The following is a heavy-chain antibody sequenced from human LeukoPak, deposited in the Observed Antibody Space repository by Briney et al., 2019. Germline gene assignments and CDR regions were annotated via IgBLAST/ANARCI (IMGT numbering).Heavy chain of an antibody. D-gene: IGHD1-26*01. J-gene: IGHJ5*02. CDR3: ARSGSSFYNWFDP. V-gene: IGHV4-34*01. Sequence: SETLSLTCAVYGGTFSGYYWSWMRQPPGKGREWRGGINHSGSTNHNPSLKSRVTISADTSKNQFSLKLSSVTAADTAVYYCARSGSSFYNWFDPWGQGTLVTVSS. CDR2: INHSGST. CDR1: GGTFSGYY.